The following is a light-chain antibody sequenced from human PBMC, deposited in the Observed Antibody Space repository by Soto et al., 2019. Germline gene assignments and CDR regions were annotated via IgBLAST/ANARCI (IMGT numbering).Light chain of an antibody. V-gene: IGKV3-20*01. CDR2: GAS. CDR3: QQYGSSPYT. CDR1: QSVSSNY. Sequence: EIVLTQSPGTLSLSPGERATLSCRASQSVSSNYLAWYQQKPGQTPRLLLYGASSRATGIPDRFSGSGSGTDVTLTISRLEPEDFAVYYCQQYGSSPYTFGQGTKLEIK. J-gene: IGKJ2*01.